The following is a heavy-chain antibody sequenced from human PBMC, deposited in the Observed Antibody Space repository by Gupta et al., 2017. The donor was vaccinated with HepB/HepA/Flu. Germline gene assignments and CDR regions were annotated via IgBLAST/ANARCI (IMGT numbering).Heavy chain of an antibody. CDR3: ARGLVPNWFDP. Sequence: QVQLVQSGAEVKKPGASVKVSCKAXGYTXTXXDIXWVRQATGQGLEWMGWMNPNSGNTGYAQKFQGRVTITRNTSISTAYMELSSLRSEDTAVYYCARGLVPNWFDPWGQGTLVTVSS. D-gene: IGHD6-6*01. J-gene: IGHJ5*02. CDR2: MNPNSGNT. V-gene: IGHV1-8*03. CDR1: GYTXTXXD.